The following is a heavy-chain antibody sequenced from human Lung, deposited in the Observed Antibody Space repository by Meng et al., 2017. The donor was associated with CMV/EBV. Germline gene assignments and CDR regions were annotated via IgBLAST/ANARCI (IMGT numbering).Heavy chain of an antibody. V-gene: IGHV4-39*01. Sequence: RQLQESVPGLVKPSETLSPTCTVAGGSISSSSYYWAWIRAPPGEGLEWIGSVVYSGTTYYTSSLKSRVSISVDTSKNQFSLKLSSVTAADTAVYYCARHHHSPTFNYWGQGTLVTVSS. D-gene: IGHD1-14*01. CDR2: VVYSGTT. CDR1: GGSISSSSYY. J-gene: IGHJ4*02. CDR3: ARHHHSPTFNY.